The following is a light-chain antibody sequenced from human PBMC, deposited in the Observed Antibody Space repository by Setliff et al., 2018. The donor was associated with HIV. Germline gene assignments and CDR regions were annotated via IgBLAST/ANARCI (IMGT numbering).Light chain of an antibody. CDR2: GNS. V-gene: IGLV1-40*01. CDR1: SSNIGAGYD. Sequence: QSVLTQPPSVSGAPGQRVTISCTGSSSNIGAGYDVHWYQQLPGTAPKLLIYGNSNRPSGVPDRFSGSKSGTSASLAITGLQAEDEADYYCQSYDSSLSALVFGGGTKVTV. CDR3: QSYDSSLSALV. J-gene: IGLJ2*01.